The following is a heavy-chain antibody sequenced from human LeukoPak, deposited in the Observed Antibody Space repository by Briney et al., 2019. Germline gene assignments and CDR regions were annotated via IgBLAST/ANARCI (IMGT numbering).Heavy chain of an antibody. CDR3: ARGKLNWFDP. J-gene: IGHJ5*02. V-gene: IGHV3-74*01. Sequence: GASLRLSCAGSGFTFTSYWMHWVRQAPGKGLVWVSRINSDGSTTDYADSVKGRFTISRDNAKNTLYLQMNSLRVEDTAVYYCARGKLNWFDPWGQGTLVTVSS. CDR2: INSDGSTT. D-gene: IGHD3-10*01. CDR1: GFTFTSYW.